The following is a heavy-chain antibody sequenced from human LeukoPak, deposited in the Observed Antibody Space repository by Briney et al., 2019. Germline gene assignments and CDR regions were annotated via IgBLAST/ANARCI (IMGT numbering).Heavy chain of an antibody. D-gene: IGHD4-17*01. Sequence: ASVKVSYKASGGTFSSYAISWVRQAPGQGLEWMGRIIPILGIANYAQKFQGRVTITADKSTSTAYMELSSLRSDDTAVYYCARSGDYLSDYWGQGTLVTVSS. J-gene: IGHJ4*02. CDR1: GGTFSSYA. CDR2: IIPILGIA. V-gene: IGHV1-69*04. CDR3: ARSGDYLSDY.